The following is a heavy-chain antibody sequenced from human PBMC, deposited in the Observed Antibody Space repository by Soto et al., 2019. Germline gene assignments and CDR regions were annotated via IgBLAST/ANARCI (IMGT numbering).Heavy chain of an antibody. Sequence: ASVHGSCKASGFTFTCYYMHWVRHAPGQGLEWMGWINPNSGGTNYAQKFQGWVTMTRDTSISTAYMELSRLRSDDTAVYYCARGDSYGYPEYFQHWGQGTLVTVYS. D-gene: IGHD5-18*01. V-gene: IGHV1-2*04. CDR3: ARGDSYGYPEYFQH. CDR1: GFTFTCYY. J-gene: IGHJ1*01. CDR2: INPNSGGT.